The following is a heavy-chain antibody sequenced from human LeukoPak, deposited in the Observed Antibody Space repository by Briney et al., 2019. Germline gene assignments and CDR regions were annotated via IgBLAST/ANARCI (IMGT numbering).Heavy chain of an antibody. CDR3: AKGGEYGSGSYYNSDY. V-gene: IGHV3-23*01. D-gene: IGHD3-10*01. CDR2: ISGSGGST. J-gene: IGHJ4*02. CDR1: GFTFSSYA. Sequence: QPGGSLRLSCAASGFTFSSYAMSWVRQAPGKGLEWVSAISGSGGSTYYADSVKGRFTISRDNSKNTLYLQMNSLRAEDTAVYYCAKGGEYGSGSYYNSDYWGQGTLVTVSS.